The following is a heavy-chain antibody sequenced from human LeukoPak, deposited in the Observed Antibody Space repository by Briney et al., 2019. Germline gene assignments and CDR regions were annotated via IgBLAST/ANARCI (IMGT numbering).Heavy chain of an antibody. J-gene: IGHJ6*02. Sequence: RSSETLSLTCTVSGGSISSYYWSWIRQPPGKGLEWIGYIYYSGSTNYNPSLKSRVTISVDTSKNQFSLKLSSVTAADTAVYYCAGLRYGMDVCGQGTTVTVSS. CDR1: GGSISSYY. CDR3: AGLRYGMDV. D-gene: IGHD4-17*01. CDR2: IYYSGST. V-gene: IGHV4-59*08.